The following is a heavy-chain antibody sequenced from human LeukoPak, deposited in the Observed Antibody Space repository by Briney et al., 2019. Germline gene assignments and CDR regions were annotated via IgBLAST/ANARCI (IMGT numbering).Heavy chain of an antibody. V-gene: IGHV3-23*01. CDR1: GFTFSSYA. CDR3: AKEESSGWYRDYGMDV. Sequence: PGGSLRLSCAASGFTFSSYAMSWVRQAPGKGLEWVSAISGSGGSTNYADSVKGRFTISRDNSKNTLYLQMNSLRAEDTAVYYCAKEESSGWYRDYGMDVWGQGTTVTVSS. J-gene: IGHJ6*02. CDR2: ISGSGGST. D-gene: IGHD6-19*01.